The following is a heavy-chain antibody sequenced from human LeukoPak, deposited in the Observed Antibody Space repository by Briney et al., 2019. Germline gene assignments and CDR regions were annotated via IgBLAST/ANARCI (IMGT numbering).Heavy chain of an antibody. Sequence: PGGSLRLSCAASGFTFSGSAMHWVRQASGKGLEWVGRIRSKANSYATAYAASVKGRFTISRDDSKNTAYLQMNSLKTEDTAVYYCTGNLDPDYYDSSGYGYWGQGTLVTVSS. D-gene: IGHD3-22*01. CDR3: TGNLDPDYYDSSGYGY. V-gene: IGHV3-73*01. CDR1: GFTFSGSA. J-gene: IGHJ4*02. CDR2: IRSKANSYAT.